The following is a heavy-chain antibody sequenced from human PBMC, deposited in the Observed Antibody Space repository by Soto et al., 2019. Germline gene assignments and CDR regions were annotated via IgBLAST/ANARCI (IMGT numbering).Heavy chain of an antibody. D-gene: IGHD6-19*01. J-gene: IGHJ4*02. CDR3: ATQHPLDSSGWYN. Sequence: GESLKISCKASGYSFTNFWLGWVRQMPGKGPEWLGIIYPGDSETRYSPSFQGQVTISADRSISTAYLQWSSLKASDTAIYYCATQHPLDSSGWYNWGQGTLVTVSS. CDR2: IYPGDSET. V-gene: IGHV5-51*01. CDR1: GYSFTNFW.